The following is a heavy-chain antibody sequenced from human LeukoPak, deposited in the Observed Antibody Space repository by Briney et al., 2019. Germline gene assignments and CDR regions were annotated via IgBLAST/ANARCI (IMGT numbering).Heavy chain of an antibody. D-gene: IGHD3-22*01. V-gene: IGHV3-48*03. J-gene: IGHJ3*02. CDR1: GFTFSSYE. CDR2: ISSSGSTI. Sequence: GGSLRLSCAASGFTFSSYEMNWVRQAPGKGLEWVSYISSSGSTIYYADSVKGQFTLSRDNAKNSLYLQMNSLRAEDTAVYYCARVSYYYDTSGPSTTGAFDIWGQGTMVTVSS. CDR3: ARVSYYYDTSGPSTTGAFDI.